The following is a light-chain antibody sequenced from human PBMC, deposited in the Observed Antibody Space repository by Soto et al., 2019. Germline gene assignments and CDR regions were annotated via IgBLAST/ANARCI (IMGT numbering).Light chain of an antibody. CDR3: QKYYNWPRT. CDR1: QGSSSY. Sequence: EIVITLSRPTLSVVRGERATLSYRARQGSSSYLAWYQQKPGQAPRLLTYGASTRATGIPARFSGSGSGTEFTLTISSLQPEDVAVYYCQKYYNWPRTFGQGTKVDIK. CDR2: GAS. V-gene: IGKV3-15*01. J-gene: IGKJ1*01.